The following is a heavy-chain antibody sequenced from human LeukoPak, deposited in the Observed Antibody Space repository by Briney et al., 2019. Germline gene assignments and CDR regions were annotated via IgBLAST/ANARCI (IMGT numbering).Heavy chain of an antibody. Sequence: ASVKVSCKASGYTFTSYGISWVRQAPGQGLEWMGWISAYNGNTNYVQKLQGRATMTTDTSTSTAYMELRSLRSDDTAVYYCARGGEIVGATTWSDYWGQGTLVTVSS. J-gene: IGHJ4*02. CDR3: ARGGEIVGATTWSDY. V-gene: IGHV1-18*01. CDR2: ISAYNGNT. CDR1: GYTFTSYG. D-gene: IGHD1-26*01.